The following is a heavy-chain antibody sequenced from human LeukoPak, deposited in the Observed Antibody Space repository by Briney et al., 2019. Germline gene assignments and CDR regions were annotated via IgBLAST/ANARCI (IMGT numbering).Heavy chain of an antibody. J-gene: IGHJ5*02. CDR1: GGSFSGYY. Sequence: PSETLSLTCAVYGGSFSGYYWSWIRQPPGKGLEWIGEINHSGSTNYNPSLKSRVTISVDTSKNQLSLKLSSVTAADTAVYYCAREGGYCTSTYCYSWFDPWGQGTLVTVSS. V-gene: IGHV4-34*01. CDR2: INHSGST. CDR3: AREGGYCTSTYCYSWFDP. D-gene: IGHD2-2*01.